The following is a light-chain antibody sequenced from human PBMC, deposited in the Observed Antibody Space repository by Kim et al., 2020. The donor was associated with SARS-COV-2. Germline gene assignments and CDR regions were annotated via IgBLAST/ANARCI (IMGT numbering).Light chain of an antibody. J-gene: IGKJ1*01. V-gene: IGKV3-15*01. CDR2: GAS. CDR3: QHYKNWWT. Sequence: ASEGGSTPISRKPQQSVSIYVPCDQKTPAQAPRLLIYGASSRASGTPARCSGSCSGTDFTFTISRLQSEDFAVYYRQHYKNWWTFGQGTKVDIK. CDR1: QSVSIY.